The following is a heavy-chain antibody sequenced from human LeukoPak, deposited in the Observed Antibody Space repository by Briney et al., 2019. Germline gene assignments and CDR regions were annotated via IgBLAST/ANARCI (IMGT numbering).Heavy chain of an antibody. V-gene: IGHV3-11*04. J-gene: IGHJ4*02. CDR3: ARGGYSSSWFWVY. Sequence: GGSLRLSCAASGFTFSDYYMSWIRQAPGKGLEWVSYISSSGSTIYYADSVEGRFTISRDNAENSLYLQMNSLRDEDTAVYYCARGGYSSSWFWVYWGQGTLVTVSS. CDR2: ISSSGSTI. CDR1: GFTFSDYY. D-gene: IGHD6-13*01.